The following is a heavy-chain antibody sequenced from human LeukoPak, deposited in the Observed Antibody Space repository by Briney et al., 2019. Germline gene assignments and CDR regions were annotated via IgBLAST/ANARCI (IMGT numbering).Heavy chain of an antibody. Sequence: GGSLRLSCAASGFTFSSYGMHWVRQAPGKGLEWVAVISYDGSNKYYADSVKGRFTISRDNSKDMLYLQMNSLRAEDTAVYYCAKTYSSSSSVDYWGQGTLVTVSS. CDR2: ISYDGSNK. CDR1: GFTFSSYG. V-gene: IGHV3-30*18. J-gene: IGHJ4*02. D-gene: IGHD6-6*01. CDR3: AKTYSSSSSVDY.